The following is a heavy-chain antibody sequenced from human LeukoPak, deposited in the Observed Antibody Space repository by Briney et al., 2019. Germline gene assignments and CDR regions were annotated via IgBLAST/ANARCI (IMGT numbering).Heavy chain of an antibody. CDR2: IYSDNT. D-gene: IGHD6-13*01. CDR1: GFTVSSNS. Sequence: GGSLRLSCAASGFTVSSNSMSWVRQAPGKGLEWVSFIYSDNTHYSDSVKGRFTISRDNSKNTLYLQMNSLRAEDTAVYYCAKGAEAGYSSSWYDYWGQGTLVTVSS. V-gene: IGHV3-53*01. CDR3: AKGAEAGYSSSWYDY. J-gene: IGHJ4*02.